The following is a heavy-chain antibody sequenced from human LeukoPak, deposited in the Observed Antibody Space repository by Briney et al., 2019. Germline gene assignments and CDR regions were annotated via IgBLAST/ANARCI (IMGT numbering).Heavy chain of an antibody. CDR3: ARDQKVGATPYFGMDV. D-gene: IGHD1-26*01. CDR2: IIPMLGTV. V-gene: IGHV1-69*04. CDR1: GATFSSYA. J-gene: IGHJ6*02. Sequence: ASVKVSCKASGATFSSYAINWVRQAPGQGLEWMGRIIPMLGTVSYAQKFQGRVTIIADKFTGTAYMELTSLRSEDTAMYYCARDQKVGATPYFGMDVWGQGTTVTVSS.